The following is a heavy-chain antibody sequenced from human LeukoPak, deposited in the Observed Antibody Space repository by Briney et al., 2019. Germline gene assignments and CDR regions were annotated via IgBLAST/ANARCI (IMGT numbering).Heavy chain of an antibody. V-gene: IGHV1-2*02. CDR2: INPNSGGT. Sequence: ASVKVSCKASGYTFTGYYMHWVRQAPGQGLEWMGWINPNSGGTNYAQKFQGRVTMTRDTTISTAYMELSRLRSDDTAVYYCARGGITIFGVVNFDYWGQGTLVTVSS. CDR1: GYTFTGYY. CDR3: ARGGITIFGVVNFDY. D-gene: IGHD3-3*01. J-gene: IGHJ4*02.